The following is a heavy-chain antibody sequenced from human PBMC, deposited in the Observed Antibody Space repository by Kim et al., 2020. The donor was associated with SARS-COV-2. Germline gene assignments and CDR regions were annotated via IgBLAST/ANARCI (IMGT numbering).Heavy chain of an antibody. CDR2: IWYDGSNK. CDR1: GFTFSSYG. J-gene: IGHJ5*02. D-gene: IGHD1-1*01. Sequence: GGSLRLSCAASGFTFSSYGMHWVRQAPGKGLEWVAVIWYDGSNKYYADSVKGRFTISRDNSKNTLYLQMNSLRAEDTAVYYCARDEEVGNWFPFDPWGQGTLVTVSS. CDR3: ARDEEVGNWFPFDP. V-gene: IGHV3-33*01.